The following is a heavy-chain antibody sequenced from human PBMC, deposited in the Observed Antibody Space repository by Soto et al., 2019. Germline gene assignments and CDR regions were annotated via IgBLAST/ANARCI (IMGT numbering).Heavy chain of an antibody. V-gene: IGHV1-58*01. CDR3: AAESGYCSGGSCQGDAFDI. CDR1: GFTFTSSA. Sequence: SVKVSCKASGFTFTSSAVQWVRQARGQRLEWIGWIVVGSGNTNYAQKFQERVTITRDMSTSTAYMELSSLRSEDTAVYYCAAESGYCSGGSCQGDAFDICGQGTMVTVSS. D-gene: IGHD2-15*01. J-gene: IGHJ3*02. CDR2: IVVGSGNT.